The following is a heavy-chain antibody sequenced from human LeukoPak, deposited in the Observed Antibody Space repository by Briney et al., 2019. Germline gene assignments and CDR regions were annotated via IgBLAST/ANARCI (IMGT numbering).Heavy chain of an antibody. CDR3: ARDRDWNYRGPFDY. Sequence: ASVKVSCKASGYTFTGYYMHWARQAPGQGLEWMGWINPNSGGTNYAQKFQGRVTMTRDTSISTAYMELSRLRSDDTAVYYCARDRDWNYRGPFDYWGQGTLVTVSS. J-gene: IGHJ4*02. V-gene: IGHV1-2*02. CDR2: INPNSGGT. D-gene: IGHD1-7*01. CDR1: GYTFTGYY.